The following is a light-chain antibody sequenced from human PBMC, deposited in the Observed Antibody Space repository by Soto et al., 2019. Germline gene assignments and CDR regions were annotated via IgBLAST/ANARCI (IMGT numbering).Light chain of an antibody. V-gene: IGLV2-14*03. CDR3: SSFTSNRIYV. J-gene: IGLJ1*01. CDR2: GVT. CDR1: HNDIGTYDY. Sequence: QSAQTQPISVCGSPGQSITISCTGNHNDIGTYDYVSWYQQHPGRAPRLLIHGVTTRPSGISGRFSASKSGLTASLTISGLQPEDEADYYCSSFTSNRIYVFGHGTKVTVL.